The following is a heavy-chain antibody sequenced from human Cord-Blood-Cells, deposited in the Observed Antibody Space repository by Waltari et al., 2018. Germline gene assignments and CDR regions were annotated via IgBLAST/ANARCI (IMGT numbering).Heavy chain of an antibody. V-gene: IGHV1-24*01. CDR3: ATAISRVTPIGPNWFDP. CDR2: FDPEDGET. D-gene: IGHD5-18*01. Sequence: QVQLVQSGAEVKKPGASVKDSCKVSGYTPTALSLHWERLAPGQGLEWMGGFDPEDGETIYAQKFQGRVTMTEDTSTDTAYMELSSLRSEDTAVYYCATAISRVTPIGPNWFDPWGQGTLVTVSS. CDR1: GYTPTALS. J-gene: IGHJ5*02.